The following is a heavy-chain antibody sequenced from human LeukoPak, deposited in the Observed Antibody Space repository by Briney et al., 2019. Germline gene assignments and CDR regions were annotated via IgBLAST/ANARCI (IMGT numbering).Heavy chain of an antibody. CDR1: GFTFSSYG. CDR3: AKADSVQASIAAAGFDY. Sequence: GGSLRLSCAASGFTFSSYGMSWVRQAPGKGLECVSTINGSGGSTYYTDPVKGRFTISRDNSRNTLYLQMNSLRAEDTAVYYCAKADSVQASIAAAGFDYWGQGTLVTVSS. V-gene: IGHV3-23*01. D-gene: IGHD6-13*01. J-gene: IGHJ4*02. CDR2: INGSGGST.